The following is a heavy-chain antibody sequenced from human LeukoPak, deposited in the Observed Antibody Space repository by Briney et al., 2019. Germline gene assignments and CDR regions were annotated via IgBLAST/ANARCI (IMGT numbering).Heavy chain of an antibody. CDR3: ARDDCSRTSCYFGVDV. V-gene: IGHV4-38-2*02. CDR2: IYHSGST. J-gene: IGHJ6*04. Sequence: SETLSLTCTVSGCSISSGYYWGWLRQPPGKGLEWIGSIYHSGSTYYNPSLKSRVTISVDTSKNQFSLQLSSVTAADTAVYYCARDDCSRTSCYFGVDVWGKGTTVTVSS. D-gene: IGHD2-2*01. CDR1: GCSISSGYY.